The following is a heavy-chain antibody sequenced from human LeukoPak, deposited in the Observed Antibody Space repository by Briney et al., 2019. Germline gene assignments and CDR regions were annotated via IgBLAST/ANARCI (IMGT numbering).Heavy chain of an antibody. Sequence: GSLRLSCAASGFPFGSCSMNWGRQAPGKGLEWVSHISSSSDNTYYADSVKGRFTISRDNAKNSLFLQMNSLRDEDTAVYYCARDAGWFGELSHWGQGTLVTVSS. J-gene: IGHJ4*02. CDR1: GFPFGSCS. CDR3: ARDAGWFGELSH. V-gene: IGHV3-48*02. CDR2: ISSSSDNT. D-gene: IGHD3-10*01.